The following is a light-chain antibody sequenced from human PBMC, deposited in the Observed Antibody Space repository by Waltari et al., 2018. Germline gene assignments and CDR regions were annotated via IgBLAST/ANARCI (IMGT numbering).Light chain of an antibody. CDR3: QQYYNTPRT. CDR2: WAS. Sequence: DIVMTQSPDSLAVSLGERATINCKSSQSLLYSSNNKNNLAWYQQKPGQPPKLLIYWASTRESGVPDRFSGSGSGIHFTLTISSPQAEDVAVYYCQQYYNTPRTFGQGTKVEIK. V-gene: IGKV4-1*01. J-gene: IGKJ1*01. CDR1: QSLLYSSNNKNN.